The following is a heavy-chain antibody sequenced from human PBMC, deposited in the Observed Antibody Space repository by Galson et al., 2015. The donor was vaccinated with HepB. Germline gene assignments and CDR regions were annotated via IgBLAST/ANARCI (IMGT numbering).Heavy chain of an antibody. J-gene: IGHJ4*02. V-gene: IGHV4-39*01. CDR1: GASIITSDFY. D-gene: IGHD1-26*01. CDR3: ARLASLPHLGTLDY. Sequence: ETLSLTCSVSGASIITSDFYWAWIRQPPGTGLAWIGSIYHTGSTYYNPSLKTRVPISVHPSNAHFSLKLTSVTAADMALYYRARLASLPHLGTLDYWGQGTLGSVSA. CDR2: IYHTGST.